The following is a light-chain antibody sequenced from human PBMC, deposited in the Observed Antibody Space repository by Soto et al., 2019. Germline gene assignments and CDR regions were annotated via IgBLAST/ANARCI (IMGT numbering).Light chain of an antibody. Sequence: QSVLTQPPSASGTPGQRVTVSCSGSSSNIGTNTVLWYQQLPGAAPKLLIYSDNQRPPRVPDRCSGSKSATSASLAISGLQSEDEADYYCAAWDVSLVVFGGGTKVTVL. V-gene: IGLV1-44*01. CDR2: SDN. CDR3: AAWDVSLVV. CDR1: SSNIGTNT. J-gene: IGLJ2*01.